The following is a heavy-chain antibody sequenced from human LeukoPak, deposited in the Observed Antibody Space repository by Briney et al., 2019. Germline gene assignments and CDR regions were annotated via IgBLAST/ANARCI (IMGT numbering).Heavy chain of an antibody. Sequence: SETLSLTCTVSGGSISSYSWSWIRQPPGKGLEWIGYIYHSGSTYYNPSLKSRVTISVDRSKNQFSLKLSSVTAADTAVYYCARGEGKAARRTFDIWGQGTMVTVSS. D-gene: IGHD6-6*01. CDR3: ARGEGKAARRTFDI. CDR2: IYHSGST. J-gene: IGHJ3*02. CDR1: GGSISSYS. V-gene: IGHV4-30-2*01.